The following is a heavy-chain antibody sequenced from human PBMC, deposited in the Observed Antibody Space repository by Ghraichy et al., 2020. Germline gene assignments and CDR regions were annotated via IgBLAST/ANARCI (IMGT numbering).Heavy chain of an antibody. CDR2: IKQDGSEK. D-gene: IGHD2-15*01. CDR1: GFTFKNYW. CDR3: ARDAGNCGGGSCYDY. Sequence: GGSLRLSCEASGFTFKNYWMSWVRQAPGKGLEWVANIKQDGSEKYYVGSVKGRFTISRDNAENSLYLQMNSLRAEDTATYYCARDAGNCGGGSCYDYWGQGTLVTVSS. V-gene: IGHV3-7*01. J-gene: IGHJ4*02.